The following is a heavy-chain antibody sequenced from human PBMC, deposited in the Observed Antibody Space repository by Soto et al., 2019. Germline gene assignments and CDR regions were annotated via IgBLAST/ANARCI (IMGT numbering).Heavy chain of an antibody. CDR1: GGSISSSSYY. D-gene: IGHD2-2*01. J-gene: IGHJ4*02. Sequence: SETLSLTCTVSGGSISSSSYYWGWIRQPPGKGLEWIGSIYYSGSTYYNTSLKSRLTISVDTSKNQFSLRLSSVTAADTAVYYCAIIVVVPAAILDYWGQGTLVTVSS. V-gene: IGHV4-39*01. CDR2: IYYSGST. CDR3: AIIVVVPAAILDY.